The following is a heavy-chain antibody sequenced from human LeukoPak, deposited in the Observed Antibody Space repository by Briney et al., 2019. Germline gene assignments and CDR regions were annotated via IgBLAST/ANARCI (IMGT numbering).Heavy chain of an antibody. CDR1: GGSFSGYY. CDR3: ARLSGYDSTFDY. J-gene: IGHJ4*02. Sequence: SETLSLTCAVYGGSFSGYYWSWIRQPPGKGLEWIGEINHSGSTNYNPSLKSRVTISVDTSKNQFSLKLSSVTAADTAVYCCARLSGYDSTFDYWGQGTLVTVSS. D-gene: IGHD5-12*01. V-gene: IGHV4-34*01. CDR2: INHSGST.